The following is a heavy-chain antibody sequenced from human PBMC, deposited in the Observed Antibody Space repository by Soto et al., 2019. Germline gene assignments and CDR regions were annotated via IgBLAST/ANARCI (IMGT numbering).Heavy chain of an antibody. CDR2: ISYDGSNK. D-gene: IGHD3-10*01. CDR1: GFTFSSYA. V-gene: IGHV3-30-3*01. CDR3: ARDFITMVRGCLDY. J-gene: IGHJ4*02. Sequence: HPGGSLRLSCAASGFTFSSYAMHWVRQAPGKGLEWVAVISYDGSNKYYADSVKGRFTISRDNSKNTLYLQMNSLRAEDTAAYYCARDFITMVRGCLDYWGQGTLVTVSS.